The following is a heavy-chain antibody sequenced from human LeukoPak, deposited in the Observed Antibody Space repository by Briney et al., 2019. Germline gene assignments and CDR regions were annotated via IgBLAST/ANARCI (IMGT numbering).Heavy chain of an antibody. J-gene: IGHJ6*03. D-gene: IGHD1-14*01. CDR2: IYHSGST. CDR3: ARSISYPYYYYYMDV. CDR1: GGSISSSNW. V-gene: IGHV4-4*02. Sequence: KSSETLSLTCAVSGGSISSSNWWSWVRQPPGKGLEWIGEIYHSGSTNYNPSLKSRVTISVDKSKNQFSLKLSSVTAADTAVYYCARSISYPYYYYYMDVWGKGTTVTISS.